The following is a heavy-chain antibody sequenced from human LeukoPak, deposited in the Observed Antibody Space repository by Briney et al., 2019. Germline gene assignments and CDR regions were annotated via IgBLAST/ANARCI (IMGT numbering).Heavy chain of an antibody. CDR3: ARDVVGATRPRVFVDY. J-gene: IGHJ4*02. Sequence: GGSLRLSCAASGFTFSSYSMNWVRQAPGKGLEWVSSISSSSSYIYYADSVKGRFTISRDNAKNSLYLQMNSLRAEDTAVYYCARDVVGATRPRVFVDYWGQGTLVTVSS. D-gene: IGHD1-26*01. V-gene: IGHV3-21*01. CDR2: ISSSSSYI. CDR1: GFTFSSYS.